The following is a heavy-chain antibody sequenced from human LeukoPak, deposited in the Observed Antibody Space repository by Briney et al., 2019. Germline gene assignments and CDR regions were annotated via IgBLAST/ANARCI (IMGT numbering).Heavy chain of an antibody. CDR2: IYYSGNT. Sequence: WETLSLTCTVSGGSISSSSYYWGWIRQPPGKGLEWIGSIYYSGNTYYNPSLKSRVTISVDTSKNQFSLKLSSVTAADTAVYYCARLRIAARPDYWGQGTLVTVSS. J-gene: IGHJ4*02. CDR3: ARLRIAARPDY. V-gene: IGHV4-39*01. D-gene: IGHD6-6*01. CDR1: GGSISSSSYY.